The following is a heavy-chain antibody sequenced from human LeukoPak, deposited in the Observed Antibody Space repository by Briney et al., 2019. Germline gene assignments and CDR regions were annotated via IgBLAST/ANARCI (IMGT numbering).Heavy chain of an antibody. CDR1: GFTFGDYA. D-gene: IGHD4-17*01. J-gene: IGHJ4*02. Sequence: GGSLRLSCAASGFTFGDYAVHWVRQAAGKGLQWISSINWVGDTTSYADSVKGRFTISRDNTKSSLYLQMHSLRSEDTALYYCAKDRQYGDYGGGDFFDSWGQGTVVTVSS. V-gene: IGHV3-43D*03. CDR2: INWVGDTT. CDR3: AKDRQYGDYGGGDFFDS.